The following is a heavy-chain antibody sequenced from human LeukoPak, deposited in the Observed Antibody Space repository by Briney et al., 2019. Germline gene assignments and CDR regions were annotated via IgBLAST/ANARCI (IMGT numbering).Heavy chain of an antibody. CDR2: IGISSGNT. J-gene: IGHJ4*02. D-gene: IGHD5-24*01. Sequence: GGSLRLSCAASGFRFSDYSVNWVRQAPGKGLEWISYIGISSGNTNYADSVKGRFTISGDKAKNSLYLQMNSLRVEDTAVYYCARDYKYAFDNWGQGTLVTVSS. CDR1: GFRFSDYS. V-gene: IGHV3-48*01. CDR3: ARDYKYAFDN.